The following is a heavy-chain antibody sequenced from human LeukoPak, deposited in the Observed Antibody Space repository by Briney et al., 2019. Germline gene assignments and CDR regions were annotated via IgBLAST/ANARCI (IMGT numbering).Heavy chain of an antibody. V-gene: IGHV4-4*07. J-gene: IGHJ6*03. D-gene: IGHD5-12*01. Sequence: SETLCLSCTGSGGSISSYCWSWIRQAAGKGLEWIGRIYTSGSTNYNPSFMSRVTMSVDPSMNQFSLKLSSVTAADTAVYYCARNSGYDSKYQYYYYYYLDVWGKGTTVTVSS. CDR1: GGSISSYC. CDR2: IYTSGST. CDR3: ARNSGYDSKYQYYYYYYLDV.